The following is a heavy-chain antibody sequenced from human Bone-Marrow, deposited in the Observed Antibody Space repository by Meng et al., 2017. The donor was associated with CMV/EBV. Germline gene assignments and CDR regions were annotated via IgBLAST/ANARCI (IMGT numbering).Heavy chain of an antibody. CDR1: GGSISSYY. Sequence: ESLKISCTVSGGSISSYYWSWIRQPPGKGLEWIGYIYYSGSTNYNPSLKSRVTISVDTSKNQFSLKLSSVTAADTAVYYCARGADYDFWSGPPIGAFDIWGQGTMVTVSS. CDR3: ARGADYDFWSGPPIGAFDI. J-gene: IGHJ3*02. D-gene: IGHD3-3*01. V-gene: IGHV4-59*01. CDR2: IYYSGST.